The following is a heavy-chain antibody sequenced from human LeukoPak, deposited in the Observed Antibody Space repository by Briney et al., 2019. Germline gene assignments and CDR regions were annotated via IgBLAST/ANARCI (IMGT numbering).Heavy chain of an antibody. CDR1: GDSITSGAFY. CDR2: VYYSGST. V-gene: IGHV4-39*01. Sequence: SETLSLTCTVSGDSITSGAFYWAWIRPSPGKGLVWIGNVYYSGSTQYNPSLRGRVSISMDKTKNQFSLNLNSVSVTDTAIYYCARRDYAAWFDPWGQGTLVTVSS. D-gene: IGHD4/OR15-4a*01. J-gene: IGHJ5*02. CDR3: ARRDYAAWFDP.